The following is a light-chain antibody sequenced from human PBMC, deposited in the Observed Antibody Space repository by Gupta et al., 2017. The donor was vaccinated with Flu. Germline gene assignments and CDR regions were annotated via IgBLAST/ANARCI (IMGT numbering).Light chain of an antibody. CDR3: MQALQTPPT. J-gene: IGKJ1*01. V-gene: IGKV2-28*01. CDR2: LAS. CDR1: QSLLHINGYNY. Sequence: ETVMTQSPLALSVTPGEAASISCRSSQSLLHINGYNYLDWYLQKPGQPPQLLIYLASNRASGVPDRFSGSGSGTTFTLKISGVEADDVGIYYCMQALQTPPTFPHEVKAEMK.